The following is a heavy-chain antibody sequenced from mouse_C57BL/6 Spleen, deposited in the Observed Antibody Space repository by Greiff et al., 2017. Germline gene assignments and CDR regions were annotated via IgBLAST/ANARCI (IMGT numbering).Heavy chain of an antibody. Sequence: VQLQQSGAELVKPGASVKISCKASGYAFSSYWMNWVKQRPGKGLEWIGQIYPGDGDTNYNGKFKGKATLTADKSSSTAYMQLSSLTSEDSAVYFCARCLHYYGRHYYAMDYWGQGTSVTVSS. CDR1: GYAFSSYW. CDR2: IYPGDGDT. J-gene: IGHJ4*01. D-gene: IGHD1-1*01. CDR3: ARCLHYYGRHYYAMDY. V-gene: IGHV1-80*01.